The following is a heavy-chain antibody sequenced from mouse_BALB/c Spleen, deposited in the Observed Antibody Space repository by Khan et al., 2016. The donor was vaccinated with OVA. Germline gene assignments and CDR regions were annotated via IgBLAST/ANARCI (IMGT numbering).Heavy chain of an antibody. CDR1: GFTFSSYG. Sequence: EVELVESGGGLVQPGGSRKLSCAASGFTFSSYGMHWVRHAPEKGLEWVAYISGDSSTIYYADTVKGRFTISRDNPKNTLFLQMTSLMSEDTAMYYCATSYYYGYYFDYWGPGTTPTVSS. CDR3: ATSYYYGYYFDY. V-gene: IGHV5-17*02. J-gene: IGHJ2*01. CDR2: ISGDSSTI. D-gene: IGHD1-1*01.